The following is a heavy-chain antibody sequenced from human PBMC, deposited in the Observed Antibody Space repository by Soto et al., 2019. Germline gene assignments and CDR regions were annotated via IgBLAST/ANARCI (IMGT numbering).Heavy chain of an antibody. CDR3: AKDRLAGNFDY. Sequence: VQVLDSGGGLVQPGGSLRLSCAASGFTFNNYAMNWVHQAPGKGLEWVATISATGGSTYYADSVKGRFTISRDNSKNTLYLQMNGLRVEDTAVYYCAKDRLAGNFDYWGQGTQVTVSS. CDR2: ISATGGST. J-gene: IGHJ4*02. V-gene: IGHV3-23*01. CDR1: GFTFNNYA.